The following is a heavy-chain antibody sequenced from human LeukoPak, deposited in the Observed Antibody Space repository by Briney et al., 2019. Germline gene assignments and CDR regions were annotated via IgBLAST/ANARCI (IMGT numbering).Heavy chain of an antibody. CDR3: ARVQVGAMDAFDI. J-gene: IGHJ3*02. D-gene: IGHD1-26*01. CDR1: GGTFSSYA. CDR2: IIPIFGTA. Sequence: ASVKVSCKASGGTFSSYAISWVRQAPGQGLEWMGGIIPIFGTANYAQKFQGRVTITADESTSTAYMELSSLRSEGTAVYYCARVQVGAMDAFDIWGQGTMVTVSS. V-gene: IGHV1-69*13.